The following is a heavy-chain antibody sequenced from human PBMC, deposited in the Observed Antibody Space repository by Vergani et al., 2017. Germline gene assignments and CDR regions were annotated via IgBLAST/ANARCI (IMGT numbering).Heavy chain of an antibody. V-gene: IGHV3-23*01. Sequence: EVQLLESGGGLVQPGGSLRLSCAASGFTFSSYTMTWVRQAPGKGLEWVSAISGSEGSTYYADSVKGRFTISRDNSKNTLYLQMNSLRAEDTAIFYCAKSIRIVVQAAYFDYWGQGTLVTVSS. CDR2: ISGSEGST. D-gene: IGHD2-2*01. CDR3: AKSIRIVVQAAYFDY. CDR1: GFTFSSYT. J-gene: IGHJ4*02.